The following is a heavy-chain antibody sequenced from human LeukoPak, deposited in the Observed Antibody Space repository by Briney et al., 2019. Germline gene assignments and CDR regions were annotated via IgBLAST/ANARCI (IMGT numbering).Heavy chain of an antibody. Sequence: GGSLRLSCAASGFTFSDYWIHWVRQAPGKGLEWVASINHNGNVNYYVDSVKGRFTISRDNAKNSLYLQMSNLRAEDTAVYFCARGGGLDVWGQGATVTVSS. CDR3: ARGGGLDV. CDR2: INHNGNVN. J-gene: IGHJ6*02. V-gene: IGHV3-7*03. D-gene: IGHD3-16*01. CDR1: GFTFSDYW.